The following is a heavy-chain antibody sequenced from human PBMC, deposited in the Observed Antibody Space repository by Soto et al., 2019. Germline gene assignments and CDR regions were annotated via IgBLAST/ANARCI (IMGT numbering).Heavy chain of an antibody. Sequence: QVQLQESGPRLVKPSDTLSLTCAVSGYSISSSNWWGLIRQPPGKGLEWIGYIHYSGTTYDNPSLSSRVTMSVDTAKNKFTLKLSSVTAVDTALYYCARGGGNGDAFDVWGQGTVVTVSS. J-gene: IGHJ3*01. CDR2: IHYSGTT. CDR1: GYSISSSNW. V-gene: IGHV4-28*03. CDR3: ARGGGNGDAFDV. D-gene: IGHD2-15*01.